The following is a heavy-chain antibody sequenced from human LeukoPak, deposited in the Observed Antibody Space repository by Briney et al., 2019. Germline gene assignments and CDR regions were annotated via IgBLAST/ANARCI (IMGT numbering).Heavy chain of an antibody. Sequence: PGGSLRLSCAASGFTFNTYWMHWVRQAPGKGLVWVSRIKSDGSSTTYADSVKGRFTISRDNAKNTLYLQMNSLRAEDTAVYYCARGQQLDLFNWFDPWGQGTLVTVSA. J-gene: IGHJ5*02. D-gene: IGHD6-13*01. V-gene: IGHV3-74*01. CDR1: GFTFNTYW. CDR2: IKSDGSST. CDR3: ARGQQLDLFNWFDP.